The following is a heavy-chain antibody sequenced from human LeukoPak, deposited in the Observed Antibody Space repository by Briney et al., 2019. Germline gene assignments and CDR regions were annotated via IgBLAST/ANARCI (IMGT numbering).Heavy chain of an antibody. CDR1: GFTFSSYS. CDR2: ISSSSSYI. D-gene: IGHD3-22*01. Sequence: GGSLRLSCAASGFTFSSYSMIWVRQAPGKGLEWVSSISSSSSYIYYADSVKGRFTIPRKNAKNSLYLQMNSLRAEDTAVYFWAKRGVVIRVIRVGFHKEAYYFDSWGQGALVTVSS. V-gene: IGHV3-21*04. J-gene: IGHJ4*02. CDR3: AKRGVVIRVIRVGFHKEAYYFDS.